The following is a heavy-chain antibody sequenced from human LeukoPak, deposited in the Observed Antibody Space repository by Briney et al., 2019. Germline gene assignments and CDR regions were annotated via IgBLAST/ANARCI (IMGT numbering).Heavy chain of an antibody. CDR1: GFTFSHYG. V-gene: IGHV3-33*01. CDR3: ARDDDTTGRYSRFDY. Sequence: GGSLRLSCAASGFTFSHYGMHRVRQAPGKGLEWVAVMWSDGTKKYYAYSVKGRFTVSRDTSKHTLYLQMSSLRAEDTAVYFCARDDDTTGRYSRFDYWGQGTLVTVSS. CDR2: MWSDGTKK. D-gene: IGHD3-22*01. J-gene: IGHJ4*02.